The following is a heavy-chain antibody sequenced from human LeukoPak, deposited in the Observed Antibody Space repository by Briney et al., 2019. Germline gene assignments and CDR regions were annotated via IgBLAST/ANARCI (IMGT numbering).Heavy chain of an antibody. V-gene: IGHV3-7*01. CDR2: IKQDGSEK. Sequence: GGSLRLSCAASGFTFYSYAMNWVRQAPGKGLEGVANIKQDGSEKYYVDSVKGRFTISRDNAKNSLYLQMNSLRAEDTAVYYCARITYDYVWGSYRYSYYFDYWGQGTLVTVSS. J-gene: IGHJ4*02. D-gene: IGHD3-16*02. CDR1: GFTFYSYA. CDR3: ARITYDYVWGSYRYSYYFDY.